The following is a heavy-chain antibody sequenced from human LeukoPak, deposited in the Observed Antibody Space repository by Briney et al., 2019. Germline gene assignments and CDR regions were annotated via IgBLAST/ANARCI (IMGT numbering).Heavy chain of an antibody. J-gene: IGHJ4*02. D-gene: IGHD4-11*01. V-gene: IGHV3-7*01. CDR3: AREDHSKYEY. CDR1: GFPFSNYW. CDR2: IKQDGSET. Sequence: PGGSLRLSCVASGFPFSNYWMSWVRQAPGKGPEWVASIKQDGSETFYVDSVKGRFTISKDYAKNSLYLLLNSLRAEDTAVYYCAREDHSKYEYWGQGTLVTVSS.